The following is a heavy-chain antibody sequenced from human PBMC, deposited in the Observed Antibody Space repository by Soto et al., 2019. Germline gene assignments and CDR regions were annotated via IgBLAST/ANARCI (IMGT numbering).Heavy chain of an antibody. CDR1: GFTFSSYS. Sequence: GGSPRLSFAASGFTFSSYSMTWVRQAPGKGLEWVSAISGSGGNTYYADSVKGRFAISRDNSKNTLYLQMSSLRAEDTAVYYCAKDRYYYGSGTPWYFDYWGQGTLVTVSS. CDR2: ISGSGGNT. CDR3: AKDRYYYGSGTPWYFDY. V-gene: IGHV3-23*01. J-gene: IGHJ4*02. D-gene: IGHD3-10*01.